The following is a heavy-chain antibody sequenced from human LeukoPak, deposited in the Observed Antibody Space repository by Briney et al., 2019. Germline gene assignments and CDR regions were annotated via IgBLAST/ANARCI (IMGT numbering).Heavy chain of an antibody. D-gene: IGHD5-24*01. CDR1: GFTFSSYA. J-gene: IGHJ4*02. V-gene: IGHV3-30-3*01. Sequence: GGSLRLSCAASGFTFSSYAMHWARQAPGKGLEWVAVISYDGSNKYYADSVKGRFTISRDNSKNTLYLQMNSLRAEDTAVYYCARDKATMVGPLDYWGQGTLVTVSS. CDR2: ISYDGSNK. CDR3: ARDKATMVGPLDY.